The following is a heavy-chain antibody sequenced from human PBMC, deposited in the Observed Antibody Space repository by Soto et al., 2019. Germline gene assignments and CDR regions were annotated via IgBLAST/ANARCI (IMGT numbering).Heavy chain of an antibody. Sequence: GGSLRLPCAASGFTFSSYGMHWVRQAPGKGLEWVAVISYDGSNKYYADSVKGRFTISRDNSKNTLYLQMNSLRAEDTAVYYCAKDGRPGGMDVWGQGTTVTVSS. J-gene: IGHJ6*02. CDR3: AKDGRPGGMDV. V-gene: IGHV3-30*18. CDR1: GFTFSSYG. CDR2: ISYDGSNK.